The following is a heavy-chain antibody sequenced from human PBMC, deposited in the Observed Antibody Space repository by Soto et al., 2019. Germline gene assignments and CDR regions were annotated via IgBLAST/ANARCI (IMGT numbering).Heavy chain of an antibody. CDR3: AREDTSAGLFDY. CDR2: VIPIFGTA. D-gene: IGHD5-18*01. CDR1: GGTFSSYA. V-gene: IGHV1-69*01. J-gene: IGHJ4*02. Sequence: QVQLVQAGAEVKKPGSSVKVSCKASGGTFSSYAISWVRQAPGQGLEWMGGVIPIFGTANYAQKFQGRVTITADEFTSTAYMELSSLRSEDTAVYYCAREDTSAGLFDYWGQGTLVTVSS.